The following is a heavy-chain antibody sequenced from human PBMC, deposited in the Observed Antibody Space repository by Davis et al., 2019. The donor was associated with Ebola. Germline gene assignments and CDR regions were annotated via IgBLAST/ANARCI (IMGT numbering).Heavy chain of an antibody. Sequence: GESLKISCAASGFTFSTYWMHWVRQAPGKGLVWVSRITSDGGITTYADSVRGRFTTYRDNSKNTVYLQMNGLTFDDTAIYYCTKARVEIRYLEWLPDDYWGQGTLVTVSS. D-gene: IGHD3-3*01. CDR3: TKARVEIRYLEWLPDDY. CDR2: ITSDGGIT. J-gene: IGHJ4*02. CDR1: GFTFSTYW. V-gene: IGHV3-74*01.